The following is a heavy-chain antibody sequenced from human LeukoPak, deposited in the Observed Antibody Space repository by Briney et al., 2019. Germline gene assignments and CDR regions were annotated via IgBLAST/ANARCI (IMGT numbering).Heavy chain of an antibody. Sequence: PGGSLRLSCAVSGFTFSSYWMNWVRQAPGKGLEWVASIRQDGNEKSYVDSVKSRFTISRENTKDSLYLQIDSLRAEDTAMYFCARDGTAPGLYFDLWGQGTLVTVSS. CDR3: ARDGTAPGLYFDL. J-gene: IGHJ4*01. D-gene: IGHD6-13*01. V-gene: IGHV3-7*01. CDR2: IRQDGNEK. CDR1: GFTFSSYW.